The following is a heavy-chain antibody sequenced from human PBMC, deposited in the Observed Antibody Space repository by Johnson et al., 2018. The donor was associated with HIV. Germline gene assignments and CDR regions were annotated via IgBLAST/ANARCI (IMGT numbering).Heavy chain of an antibody. Sequence: VQLVESGGGLVKPGGSLRLSCAASGFTFSSYAMHWVRQAPGEGLEYVSAISRDGVNTFYADSVKDRFTIFRDNSKNTLYLQMGSLRPEDMGIYYCAIPYFFDSGNDRWGQGTVVTVSS. CDR2: ISRDGVNT. D-gene: IGHD4-23*01. CDR1: GFTFSSYA. J-gene: IGHJ3*01. CDR3: AIPYFFDSGNDR. V-gene: IGHV3-64*07.